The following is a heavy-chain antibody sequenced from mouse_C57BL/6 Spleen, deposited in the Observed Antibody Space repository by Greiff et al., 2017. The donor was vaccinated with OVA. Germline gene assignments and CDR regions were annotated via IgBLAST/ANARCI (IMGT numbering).Heavy chain of an antibody. V-gene: IGHV1-64*01. CDR3: AGDYGSSFAY. Sequence: QVQLQQPGAELVKPGASVKLSCKASGYTFTSYWMHWVKQRPGQGLEWIGMIHPNSGSTNYNEKFKSKATLTVDKSSSTAYMQLSSLSSEDSAVYYCAGDYGSSFAYWGQGTLVTVSA. CDR2: IHPNSGST. CDR1: GYTFTSYW. D-gene: IGHD1-1*01. J-gene: IGHJ3*01.